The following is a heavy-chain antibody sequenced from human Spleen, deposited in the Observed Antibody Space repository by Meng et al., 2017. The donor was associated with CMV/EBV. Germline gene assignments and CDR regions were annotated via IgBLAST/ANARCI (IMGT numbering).Heavy chain of an antibody. D-gene: IGHD3-22*01. CDR3: AKVGVSGVVVVS. J-gene: IGHJ4*02. CDR2: ISGSGGST. Sequence: VQVLGFGGGLVSPGGSLMLSWDASGFTFSSNAMSWVRQAPGKGLEWVSAISGSGGSTYYADSVKGRFTISRDNSKNTLYLQMNSLRAEDTAVYYCAKVGVSGVVVVSWGQGTLVTVSS. CDR1: GFTFSSNA. V-gene: IGHV3-23*01.